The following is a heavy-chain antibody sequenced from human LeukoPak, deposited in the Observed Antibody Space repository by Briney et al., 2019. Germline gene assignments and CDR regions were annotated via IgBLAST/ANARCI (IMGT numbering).Heavy chain of an antibody. CDR2: IRHDEANE. J-gene: IGHJ4*02. V-gene: IGHV3-33*06. D-gene: IGHD6-6*01. CDR1: GFSFISYA. CDR3: AKEYTPSSPLGELDS. Sequence: QAGRSLRLSCEVSGFSFISYAMHWVRQAPGKGPEWVALIRHDEANEYYADSVQGRFTISRDTSKNTLYLQMKSLRAEDTAVYYCAKEYTPSSPLGELDSWGQGTLVTVSS.